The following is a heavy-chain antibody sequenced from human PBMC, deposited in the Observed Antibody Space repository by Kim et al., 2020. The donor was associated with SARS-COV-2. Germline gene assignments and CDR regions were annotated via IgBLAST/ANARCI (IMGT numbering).Heavy chain of an antibody. CDR3: SNHPVAVLLWFRASSYYSVDG. V-gene: IGHV3-23*01. CDR1: GLTFSNYA. Sequence: GGSLRLSCAVSGLTFSNYAMAWARQAPGKGLEWVSSISGSTSVTYYADSVKGRFTISRDTSKNTLYLQMNSLRVKDTAVYYCSNHPVAVLLWFRASSYYSVDGWSQGSTVAVPS. J-gene: IGHJ6*02. CDR2: ISGSTSVT. D-gene: IGHD3-10*01.